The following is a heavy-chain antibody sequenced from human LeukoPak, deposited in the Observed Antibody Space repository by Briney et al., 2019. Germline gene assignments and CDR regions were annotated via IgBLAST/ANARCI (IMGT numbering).Heavy chain of an antibody. D-gene: IGHD3-16*02. CDR3: ARAPNYDYVWGSYRKKYAYYFDY. V-gene: IGHV4-34*01. CDR2: INHSGSA. Sequence: SETLSLTCAVYGGSFSGYYWSWIREPPGKGLEWIGEINHSGSANYNPSLKSRVTISVDTPKNQFSLKLSSVTAADTAVYYCARAPNYDYVWGSYRKKYAYYFDYWGQGTLVTVSS. J-gene: IGHJ4*02. CDR1: GGSFSGYY.